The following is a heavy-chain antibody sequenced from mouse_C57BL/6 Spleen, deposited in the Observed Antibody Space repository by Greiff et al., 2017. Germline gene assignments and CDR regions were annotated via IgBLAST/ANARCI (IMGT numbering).Heavy chain of an antibody. J-gene: IGHJ3*01. CDR2: IHPNSGST. D-gene: IGHD2-4*01. Sequence: QVQLKQPGAELVKPGASVKLSCKASGYTFTSYWMHWVKQRPGQGLEWIGMIHPNSGSTNYNEKFKSKATLTVDKSSSTAYMQLSSLTSEDSAVYYCARIYYDYDGGFAYWGQGALVTVSA. CDR3: ARIYYDYDGGFAY. CDR1: GYTFTSYW. V-gene: IGHV1-64*01.